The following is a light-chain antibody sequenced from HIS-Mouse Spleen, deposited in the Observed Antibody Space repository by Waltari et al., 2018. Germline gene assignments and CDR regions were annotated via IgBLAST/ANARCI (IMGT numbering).Light chain of an antibody. J-gene: IGLJ2*01. CDR3: DSTDSSGNHRV. Sequence: SYELTQPPSVLVSPGQTARITCSGDALPKKYAYWYQQKSGQAPVLVIYEDSKRPSGIPERVSGSSSGTMATLTISGAQVEDEADYYCDSTDSSGNHRVFGGGTKLTVL. CDR1: ALPKKY. CDR2: EDS. V-gene: IGLV3-10*01.